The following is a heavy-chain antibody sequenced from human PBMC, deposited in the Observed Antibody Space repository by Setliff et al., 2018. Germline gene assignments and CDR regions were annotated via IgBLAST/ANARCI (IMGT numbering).Heavy chain of an antibody. Sequence: SVKVSCKASGGTFSSYAISWVRQAPGQGLEWMGRIIPIFGTANYAQKFQGRVTITADKSTSTAYMELSSLRSDDTAVYYCARRGADHGDSGVVYYYYYMDVWGKGTTVTVSS. CDR1: GGTFSSYA. J-gene: IGHJ6*03. CDR2: IIPIFGTA. CDR3: ARRGADHGDSGVVYYYYYMDV. V-gene: IGHV1-69*06. D-gene: IGHD4-17*01.